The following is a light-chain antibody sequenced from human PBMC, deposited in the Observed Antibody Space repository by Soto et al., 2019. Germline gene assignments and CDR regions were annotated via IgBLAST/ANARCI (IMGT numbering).Light chain of an antibody. CDR1: QSVSSVY. CDR3: QQYGTSRWT. V-gene: IGKV3-20*01. Sequence: EIVLTQSPGTLSLSPGERATLSCRASQSVSSVYLAWYQQQPGQAPRLLIYGASSRATGIPDRFSGSGSGTDFTLTISRLEPEDSAVYYCQQYGTSRWTFGQGTKVDIK. CDR2: GAS. J-gene: IGKJ1*01.